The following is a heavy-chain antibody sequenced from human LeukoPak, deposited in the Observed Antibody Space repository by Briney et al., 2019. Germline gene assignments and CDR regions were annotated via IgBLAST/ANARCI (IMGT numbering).Heavy chain of an antibody. D-gene: IGHD5-18*01. V-gene: IGHV3-30-3*01. CDR2: ISYDGSNK. Sequence: GSLRLSCAASGFTFSSYAMHWVRQAPGRGLEWVAVISYDGSNKYYTDSAKGRFTISRDNSKNTLYLQMNSLRAEDTAVYYCARDGYGLDTPMVSTNFDQWGQGTLVTVSS. J-gene: IGHJ4*02. CDR1: GFTFSSYA. CDR3: ARDGYGLDTPMVSTNFDQ.